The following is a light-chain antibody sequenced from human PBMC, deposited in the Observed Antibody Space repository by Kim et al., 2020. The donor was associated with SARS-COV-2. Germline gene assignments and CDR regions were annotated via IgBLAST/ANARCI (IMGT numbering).Light chain of an antibody. J-gene: IGLJ2*01. CDR3: QAWDSSTGV. Sequence: VSPGQTASFTCSGDKLGDKYACWYQQKAGQSPVLVIYQDRKRPSGIPERFSGSNSGNTATLTFSGTQAMDEADYYCQAWDSSTGVFGGGTQLTVL. CDR1: KLGDKY. CDR2: QDR. V-gene: IGLV3-1*01.